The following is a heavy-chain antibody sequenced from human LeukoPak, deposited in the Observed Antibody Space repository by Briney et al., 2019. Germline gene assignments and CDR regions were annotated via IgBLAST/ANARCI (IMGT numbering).Heavy chain of an antibody. CDR3: ARENEEQWTYYFDY. Sequence: PGRSLRLSCAASGFTFSYYAMHWVRQAPGKGLEGVAVISYDGSNKYYADSVKGRFTISRDNAKNTLYLQMNSLRAEDTAVYYCARENEEQWTYYFDYWGQGTLVTVSS. CDR2: ISYDGSNK. J-gene: IGHJ4*02. CDR1: GFTFSYYA. V-gene: IGHV3-30*04. D-gene: IGHD6-19*01.